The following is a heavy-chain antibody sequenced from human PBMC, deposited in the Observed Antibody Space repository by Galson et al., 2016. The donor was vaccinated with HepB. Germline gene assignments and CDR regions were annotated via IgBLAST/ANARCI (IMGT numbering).Heavy chain of an antibody. J-gene: IGHJ4*02. CDR3: ARRKFSSSWFDY. CDR1: GGTFNSYA. D-gene: IGHD6-13*01. V-gene: IGHV1-69*13. Sequence: SVKVSCKASGGTFNSYAISWVRQAPGQGLEWMGGIIPLFGTANSAQKFQGRVTITADESTSTVYMELSSLRFEDTAVYYCARRKFSSSWFDYWGQGTLVTVSS. CDR2: IIPLFGTA.